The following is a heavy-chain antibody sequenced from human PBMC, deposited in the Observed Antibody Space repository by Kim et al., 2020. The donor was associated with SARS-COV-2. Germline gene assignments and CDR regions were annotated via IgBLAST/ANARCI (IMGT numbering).Heavy chain of an antibody. CDR3: AKSWYSFSPTGFDY. CDR2: ITGGGDCI. D-gene: IGHD6-13*01. V-gene: IGHV3-21*01. CDR1: GFTFSSYT. Sequence: GGSLRLSCTASGFTFSSYTMSWVRQAPGKGLEWVASITGGGDCIYYADSVKGRFTFSRDNAKNSLYLQMNSLRADDTAVYYCAKSWYSFSPTGFDYWGQG. J-gene: IGHJ4*02.